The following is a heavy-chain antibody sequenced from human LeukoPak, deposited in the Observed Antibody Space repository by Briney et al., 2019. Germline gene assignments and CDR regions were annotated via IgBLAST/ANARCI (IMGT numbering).Heavy chain of an antibody. J-gene: IGHJ4*02. V-gene: IGHV3-15*01. D-gene: IGHD6-19*01. CDR1: GFTFTNVW. CDR3: AKDKGSVQWLVRGGALDY. CDR2: IISKTGGGTT. Sequence: GGSLRLSCAASGFTFTNVWMSWVRQSPGKGLEWVGRIISKTGGGTTDYAAPVKGRFAISRDDSKNTLYLQMNSLRAEDTAIYYCAKDKGSVQWLVRGGALDYWGQGILVTVSS.